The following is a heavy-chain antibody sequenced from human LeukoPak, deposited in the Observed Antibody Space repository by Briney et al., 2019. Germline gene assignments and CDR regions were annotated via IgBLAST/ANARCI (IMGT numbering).Heavy chain of an antibody. CDR2: VTGRGGST. V-gene: IGHV3-23*01. D-gene: IGHD3-9*01. Sequence: GESLRLSCVASGFTFSNYATSWVRQAPGKRLEWVSAVTGRGGSTYYADSVKGRFTISRDNSRNTLFLQMNSLRAEDTAIYYCAKWGDFDILTGYYVSDFWGQGTLVTVSS. CDR3: AKWGDFDILTGYYVSDF. CDR1: GFTFSNYA. J-gene: IGHJ4*02.